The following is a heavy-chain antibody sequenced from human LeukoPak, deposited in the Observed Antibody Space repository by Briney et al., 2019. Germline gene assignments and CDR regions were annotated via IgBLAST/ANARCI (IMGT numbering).Heavy chain of an antibody. Sequence: ASVKVSCKASGYTFTDYSMNWVRQAPGQGLEWMGWINTDTGNPTYAQGFTGRFVLSLDTSVSTAYLQISSLKTEDTAVYYCAQYDSSGYLNYWGQGTLVTVSS. D-gene: IGHD3-22*01. CDR3: AQYDSSGYLNY. V-gene: IGHV7-4-1*02. CDR2: INTDTGNP. J-gene: IGHJ4*02. CDR1: GYTFTDYS.